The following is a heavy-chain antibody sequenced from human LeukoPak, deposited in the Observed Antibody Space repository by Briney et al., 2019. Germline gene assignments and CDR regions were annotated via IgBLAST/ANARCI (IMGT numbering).Heavy chain of an antibody. CDR2: INHSGST. D-gene: IGHD1-1*01. CDR3: ARGQLERSYDY. CDR1: GGSFSGYY. J-gene: IGHJ4*01. V-gene: IGHV4-34*01. Sequence: SETLSLTCAVYGGSFSGYYWSWVRQPPGKGLEWIGEINHSGSTNYNPSLKSRVTISVDTYKNHFSLKLSSVTAADTAVYYCARGQLERSYDYWGQGTLVTVSS.